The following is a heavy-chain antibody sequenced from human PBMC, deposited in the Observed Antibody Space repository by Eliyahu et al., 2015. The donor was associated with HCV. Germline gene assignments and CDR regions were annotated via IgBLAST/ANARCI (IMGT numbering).Heavy chain of an antibody. CDR2: ISGSGDYI. Sequence: EVQLLESGGGLVQPGGSLRLXCAAPGXXXRAYAMAWVRQAPGKGLEWVSTISGSGDYIYYADXVKGRFTISKDNSKSTLYLHVNSLXADDTAIYYCSRLSGSSYGTFDYWGQGTLVTVSS. J-gene: IGHJ4*02. CDR3: SRLSGSSYGTFDY. D-gene: IGHD3-10*01. CDR1: GXXXRAYA. V-gene: IGHV3-23*01.